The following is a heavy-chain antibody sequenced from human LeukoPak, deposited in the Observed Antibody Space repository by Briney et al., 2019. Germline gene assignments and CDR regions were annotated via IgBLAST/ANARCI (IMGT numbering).Heavy chain of an antibody. CDR2: INPSGGST. CDR1: GYTFTSYY. V-gene: IGHV1-46*01. CDR3: ARDTNPGYSGYGGVDY. D-gene: IGHD5-12*01. Sequence: ASVKVSCKASGYTFTSYYMRWVRQAPGQGLEWMGIINPSGGSTSYAQKFQGRVTMTRDTSTSTVYMELSSLRSEDTAVYYCARDTNPGYSGYGGVDYWGQGTLVTVSS. J-gene: IGHJ4*02.